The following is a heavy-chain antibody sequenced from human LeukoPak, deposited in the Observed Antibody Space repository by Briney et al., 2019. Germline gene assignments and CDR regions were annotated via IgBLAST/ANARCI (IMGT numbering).Heavy chain of an antibody. Sequence: SETLSLTCTVSGGSISSSSYYWGWIRQPPGKGLEWIASIYDGGTTYYNPSLQSRVTISVDTSKNQFSLRLSSVTAADTAVYYCARLRAYYYDSSGYYNFDFWGQGTLVTVSS. CDR2: IYDGGTT. D-gene: IGHD3-22*01. CDR3: ARLRAYYYDSSGYYNFDF. CDR1: GGSISSSSYY. J-gene: IGHJ4*02. V-gene: IGHV4-39*01.